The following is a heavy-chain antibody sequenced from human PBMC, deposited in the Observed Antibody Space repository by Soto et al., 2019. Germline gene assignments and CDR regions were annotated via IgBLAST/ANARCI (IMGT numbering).Heavy chain of an antibody. CDR3: AKSLDIHYKNWFDP. CDR2: ISDTGTRT. D-gene: IGHD4-4*01. J-gene: IGHJ5*02. CDR1: GFTFSSAA. V-gene: IGHV3-23*01. Sequence: QILESGGSFVQPGGSLRLSCVAAGFTFSSAAMNWVRQAPGKGLEWVSIISDTGTRTHYADSVKGRFTISRDNSKNTLYLDMNSLRAEDTAAYYCAKSLDIHYKNWFDPWGQGTLVTVSS.